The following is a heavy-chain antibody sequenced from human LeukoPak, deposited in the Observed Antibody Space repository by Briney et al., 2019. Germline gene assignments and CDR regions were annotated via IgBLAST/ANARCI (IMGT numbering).Heavy chain of an antibody. CDR2: ISYDGRNK. J-gene: IGHJ3*02. CDR1: GFTFSSYA. D-gene: IGHD3-22*01. Sequence: PGGSLRLSCAASGFTFSSYAMHWVRQAPGKGLEWVAVISYDGRNKYYADSVKGRFTISRDNPKNTLYLQMNSLRAEDTAVYYCARDRRRGTYYYDSSGLDAFDIWGQGTMVTVSS. V-gene: IGHV3-30*04. CDR3: ARDRRRGTYYYDSSGLDAFDI.